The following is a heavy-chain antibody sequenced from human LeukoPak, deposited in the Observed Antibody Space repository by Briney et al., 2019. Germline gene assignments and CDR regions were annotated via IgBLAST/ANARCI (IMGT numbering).Heavy chain of an antibody. Sequence: ASVKVSCKVSGYTLTELSMHWVRQAPGKGLEWMGGFDPEDGETIYAQKFQGRVTMTEDTSTDTAYMELSSLRSEGTAVYYCATGPYYGSYYFDYWGQGTLVTVSS. CDR1: GYTLTELS. CDR3: ATGPYYGSYYFDY. V-gene: IGHV1-24*01. D-gene: IGHD1-26*01. J-gene: IGHJ4*02. CDR2: FDPEDGET.